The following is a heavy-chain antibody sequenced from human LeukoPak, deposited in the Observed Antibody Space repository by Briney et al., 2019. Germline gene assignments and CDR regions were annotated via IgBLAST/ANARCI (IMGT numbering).Heavy chain of an antibody. CDR1: GYTLTELS. D-gene: IGHD2-2*01. Sequence: ASVKVSCKVSGYTLTELSMHWVRQAPGKGLEWMGGFDPEDGETIYAQKFQGRATMTEDTSTDTAYMELSSLRSEDTAVYYCATAPRIYCSSTSCYAFDIWGQGTMVTVSS. CDR2: FDPEDGET. CDR3: ATAPRIYCSSTSCYAFDI. J-gene: IGHJ3*02. V-gene: IGHV1-24*01.